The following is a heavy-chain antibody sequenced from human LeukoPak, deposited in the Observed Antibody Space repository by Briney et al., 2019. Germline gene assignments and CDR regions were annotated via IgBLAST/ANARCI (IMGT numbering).Heavy chain of an antibody. CDR2: MNPNSGNT. J-gene: IGHJ3*02. Sequence: ASVKVSCKASGYTFTSYDINWVRQATGQGLEWMGWMNPNSGNTGYAQKFQGRVTMTRNTSISTAYMELSSLRSEDTAVYYCARWQRLGQAFDIWGQGTMVTVSS. CDR1: GYTFTSYD. CDR3: ARWQRLGQAFDI. D-gene: IGHD6-19*01. V-gene: IGHV1-8*01.